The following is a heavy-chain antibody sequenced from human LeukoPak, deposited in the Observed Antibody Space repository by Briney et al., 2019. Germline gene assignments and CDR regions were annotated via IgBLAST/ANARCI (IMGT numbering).Heavy chain of an antibody. Sequence: GGSLRLPCAASGFTVSSSCMSWVRQAPGKGLEWVSLIYSGGSTNYAASVKGRFTISRDNSKNTLYLQMNSLRREDTAVYYCAKGYNYAYEYWGQGTLVTVSS. D-gene: IGHD5-18*01. V-gene: IGHV3-53*01. CDR3: AKGYNYAYEY. CDR2: IYSGGST. CDR1: GFTVSSSC. J-gene: IGHJ4*02.